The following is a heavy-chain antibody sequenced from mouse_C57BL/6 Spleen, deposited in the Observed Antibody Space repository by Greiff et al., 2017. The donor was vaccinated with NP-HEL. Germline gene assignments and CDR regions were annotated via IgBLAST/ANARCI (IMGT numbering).Heavy chain of an antibody. CDR2: IDPETGGT. CDR1: GYTFTDYE. D-gene: IGHD1-1*01. J-gene: IGHJ1*03. V-gene: IGHV1-15*01. CDR3: TRTITTVPRYFDV. Sequence: QVQLQQSGAELVRPGASVTLSCKASGYTFTDYEMHWVKQTPVHGLEWIGAIDPETGGTAYNQKFKGKAILTADKSSSTAYMELRSLTSEDSAVYYCTRTITTVPRYFDVWGTGTTVTVSS.